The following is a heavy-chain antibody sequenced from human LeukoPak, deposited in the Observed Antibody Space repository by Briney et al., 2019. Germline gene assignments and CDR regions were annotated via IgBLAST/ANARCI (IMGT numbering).Heavy chain of an antibody. Sequence: ASVKVSCKASGYTFSNYNIHWLRQAPGQGLEGMGIVNPSGDRTNYAQNFQGRGTMTGDTSTSTVYMELSSLRSDDTAVYYCARALAQGGSFDLYYFDSWGQGSLVTVSS. V-gene: IGHV1-46*01. CDR2: VNPSGDRT. D-gene: IGHD3-9*01. J-gene: IGHJ4*02. CDR3: ARALAQGGSFDLYYFDS. CDR1: GYTFSNYN.